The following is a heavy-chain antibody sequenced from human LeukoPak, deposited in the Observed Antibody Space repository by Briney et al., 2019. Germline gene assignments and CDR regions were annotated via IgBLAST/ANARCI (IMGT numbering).Heavy chain of an antibody. V-gene: IGHV3-23*01. J-gene: IGHJ3*02. CDR2: ISGLGDST. CDR1: GFIFSSYA. CDR3: AKKVGEVYAFDI. D-gene: IGHD3-16*01. Sequence: GGPLRLSCAASGFIFSSYAMNWVRQAPGKGLGWVSGISGLGDSTYYADSVKGRFTISRGNSKNTLYLQMNSLRAEDTAVYYCAKKVGEVYAFDIWGQGTMVTVSS.